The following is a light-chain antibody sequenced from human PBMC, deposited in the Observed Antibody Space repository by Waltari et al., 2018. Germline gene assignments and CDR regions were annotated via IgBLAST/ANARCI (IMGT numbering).Light chain of an antibody. Sequence: QSALTQPASVSGSAGPSVTIPCTGTSSNVGFYNLVSWCQQHPDNAPKLMIYELLGRPSGISNRFSGSKWGDTASLTISGLRAEDEADYYCCSYAGRNVWVFGGGTKLTVL. CDR3: CSYAGRNVWV. CDR1: SSNVGFYNL. CDR2: ELL. V-gene: IGLV2-23*02. J-gene: IGLJ3*02.